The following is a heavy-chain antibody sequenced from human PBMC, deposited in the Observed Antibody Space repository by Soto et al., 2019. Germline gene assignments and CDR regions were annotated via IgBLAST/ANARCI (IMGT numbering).Heavy chain of an antibody. V-gene: IGHV3-74*03. CDR1: GFTFSNNW. J-gene: IGHJ3*02. CDR3: ARADSTGYYYVKAFDI. D-gene: IGHD3-22*01. CDR2: ISSDGRSR. Sequence: GGSLRLSCAASGFTFSNNWMHWFRQVPGKGLVWVSLISSDGRSRTYADSVKGRFTISRDNARNTLYLQMTSLRAEDTAVYYCARADSTGYYYVKAFDIWGQGTMVTVSS.